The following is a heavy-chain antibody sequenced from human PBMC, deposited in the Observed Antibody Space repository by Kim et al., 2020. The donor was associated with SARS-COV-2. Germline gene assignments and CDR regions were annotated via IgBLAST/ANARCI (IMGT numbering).Heavy chain of an antibody. Sequence: GGSLRLSCAASGFTFSRSWMHWVRQAPGKGLVWVSRINSDGSSTSYADSVKGRITISRDNAKNTLYLQMNSLRAEDTAVYYCARVGHLGADYWGAQLYYFDYWGPGTLVTVSS. V-gene: IGHV3-74*01. D-gene: IGHD7-27*01. CDR2: INSDGSST. CDR1: GFTFSRSW. CDR3: ARVGHLGADYWGAQLYYFDY. J-gene: IGHJ4*02.